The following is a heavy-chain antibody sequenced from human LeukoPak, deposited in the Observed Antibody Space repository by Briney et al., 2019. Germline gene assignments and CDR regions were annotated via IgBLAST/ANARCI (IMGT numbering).Heavy chain of an antibody. J-gene: IGHJ5*02. CDR3: ARLSFYSNYVWFDP. Sequence: SQTISLTCVISGDSVSSNSVAWNWIRQSPSRGLEWLGRTYYRSKWYNEYAVSVKSRITINPDTSKNQLSLQLNSVTPEDTAVYYCARLSFYSNYVWFDPWGQGTLVTVSS. CDR2: TYYRSKWYN. D-gene: IGHD4-11*01. V-gene: IGHV6-1*01. CDR1: GDSVSSNSVA.